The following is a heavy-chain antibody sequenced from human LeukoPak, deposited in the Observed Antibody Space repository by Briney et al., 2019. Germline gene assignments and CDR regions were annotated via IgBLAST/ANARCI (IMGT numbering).Heavy chain of an antibody. CDR1: GFTFSSYA. J-gene: IGHJ5*02. CDR3: AKDRYYYGSGPSSWSWFDP. Sequence: GGSLRLSCAASGFTFSSYAMIWVRQAPGKGLEWGSAISGSGGSTYYADSVKGRFTISRDNSKNTLHLQMNCLRAEDTAAYYCAKDRYYYGSGPSSWSWFDPWGQGTLVTVSS. D-gene: IGHD3-10*01. CDR2: ISGSGGST. V-gene: IGHV3-23*01.